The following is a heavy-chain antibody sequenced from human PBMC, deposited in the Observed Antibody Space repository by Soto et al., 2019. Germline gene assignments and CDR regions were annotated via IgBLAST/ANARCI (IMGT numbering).Heavy chain of an antibody. Sequence: PSETLSLTCTVSGGSISSSSYYWGWIRQPPGKGLEWIGSIYYSGSTYYNPSLKSRVTISVDTSKNQFSLKLSSVTAADTAVYYCARRNMEPLDAFGIWGQGTMVTVSS. CDR1: GGSISSSSYY. V-gene: IGHV4-39*01. CDR3: ARRNMEPLDAFGI. CDR2: IYYSGST. D-gene: IGHD1-26*01. J-gene: IGHJ3*02.